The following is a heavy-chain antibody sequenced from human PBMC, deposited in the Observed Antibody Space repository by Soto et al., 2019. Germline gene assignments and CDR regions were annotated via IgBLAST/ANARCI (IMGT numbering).Heavy chain of an antibody. CDR3: GAYCSRTSCYDWFDP. D-gene: IGHD2-2*01. J-gene: IGHJ5*02. CDR2: LYYTGTT. V-gene: IGHV4-39*01. Sequence: SETLSLTCSVSGGSIGSSSYYFGWIRQPPGKGLEWIGSLYYTGTTYYNSSLKSRVTISADKSQNQFSLRLSSVTAADTAVYYCGAYCSRTSCYDWFDPWGQGTLVTVSS. CDR1: GGSIGSSSYY.